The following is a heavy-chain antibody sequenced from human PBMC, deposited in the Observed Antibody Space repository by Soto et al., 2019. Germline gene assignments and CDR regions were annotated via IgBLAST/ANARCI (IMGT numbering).Heavy chain of an antibody. CDR2: ITGSTGST. D-gene: IGHD2-15*01. CDR3: AKDCSGASCYLGALDS. J-gene: IGHJ4*02. V-gene: IGHV3-23*01. Sequence: EVQLLESGGDLVQPGGSLRLSCAASGFIFSSYAMNWVRQAPGKGLEWVSTITGSTGSTYYADSVKGRFTISRDNSQNPVYLQMNSLRAEDTAVYYCAKDCSGASCYLGALDSWGQGTLVTVSS. CDR1: GFIFSSYA.